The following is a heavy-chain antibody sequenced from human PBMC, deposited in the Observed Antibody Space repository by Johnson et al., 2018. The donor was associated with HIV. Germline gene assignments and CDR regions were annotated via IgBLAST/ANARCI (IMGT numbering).Heavy chain of an antibody. CDR2: VNWNADTT. V-gene: IGHV3-20*04. CDR3: ARPHFGTVLQFLGGAFEI. CDR1: GFNLDDYG. Sequence: VQLVESGGTVVRPGGSLRLSCAASGFNLDDYGMSWVRQAPGKGLEWVSGVNWNADTTSYAGSVKGRFTISRDNAKNSLYLQMNSLRAEDTAVYYCARPHFGTVLQFLGGAFEIWVQGTMVTVSS. D-gene: IGHD3-3*01. J-gene: IGHJ3*02.